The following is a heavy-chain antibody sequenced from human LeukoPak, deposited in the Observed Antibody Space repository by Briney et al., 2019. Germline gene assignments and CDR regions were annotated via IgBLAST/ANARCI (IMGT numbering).Heavy chain of an antibody. CDR1: GYTFTSYD. CDR3: ARVTSGTAMVKYYYYMDV. J-gene: IGHJ6*03. Sequence: ASVKVSCKASGYTFTSYDINWVRQATGQGLEWMGWMNPNSGNTGYAQKFQGRVTITRNTSISTAYMELSSLRSEDTAVYYCARVTSGTAMVKYYYYMDVWGKGTTVTVSS. CDR2: MNPNSGNT. D-gene: IGHD5-18*01. V-gene: IGHV1-8*03.